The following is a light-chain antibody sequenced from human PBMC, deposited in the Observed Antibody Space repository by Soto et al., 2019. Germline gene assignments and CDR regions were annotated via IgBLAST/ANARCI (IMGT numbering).Light chain of an antibody. CDR1: GSDVGGYNY. CDR2: GVT. CDR3: SSYTSSGTLV. V-gene: IGLV2-14*01. J-gene: IGLJ1*01. Sequence: QSVLTQPASVSGSPRQSITISCTGTGSDVGGYNYVSWYQQHPGKAPKLMIYGVTNRPSGVSNRFSGSKSGNTASLTISGLQAEGEADYYCSSYTSSGTLVFGTGTKVTVL.